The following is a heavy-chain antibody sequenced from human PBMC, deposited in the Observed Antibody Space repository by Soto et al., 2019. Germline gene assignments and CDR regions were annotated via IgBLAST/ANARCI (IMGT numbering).Heavy chain of an antibody. CDR2: ISSSGITI. CDR3: ARDHKGGYYYYGMDV. J-gene: IGHJ6*02. V-gene: IGHV3-48*03. Sequence: GGSLRLSCAASGFTFSSYEMNWVRQAPGKGLEWVSYISSSGITIYYADSVKGRFTISRDNAKNSLYLQMNSLRAEDTAVYYCARDHKGGYYYYGMDVWGPGTPITVSS. CDR1: GFTFSSYE.